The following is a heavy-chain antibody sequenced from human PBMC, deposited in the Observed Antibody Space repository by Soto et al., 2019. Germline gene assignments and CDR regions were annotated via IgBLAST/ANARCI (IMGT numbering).Heavy chain of an antibody. J-gene: IGHJ5*02. CDR1: GYTFTSYA. CDR2: INAGNGNT. V-gene: IGHV1-3*01. CDR3: ARERGPDWNYDH. D-gene: IGHD1-7*01. Sequence: SVKVSCKASGYTFTSYAMHWVRQAPGQRLEWMGWINAGNGNTKYSQKFQGRVTITRDTSASTAYMELSSLRSEDTAVYYCARERGPDWNYDHWGQGTLVTVSS.